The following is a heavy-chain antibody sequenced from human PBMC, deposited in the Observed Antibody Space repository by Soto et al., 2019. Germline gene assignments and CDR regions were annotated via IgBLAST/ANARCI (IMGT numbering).Heavy chain of an antibody. D-gene: IGHD6-13*01. CDR2: IHYSGTT. CDR1: GGSMRNYF. Sequence: SETLSLTCTVSGGSMRNYFWTWIRQPPGKGLEWIGYIHYSGTTSFFPSYNPSLRSRVTISEDTSKNQFSLKLLSVTTADTAVYFCAAGEASSRNLPPYYLDFWGQGTLVT. V-gene: IGHV4-59*01. CDR3: AAGEASSRNLPPYYLDF. J-gene: IGHJ4*02.